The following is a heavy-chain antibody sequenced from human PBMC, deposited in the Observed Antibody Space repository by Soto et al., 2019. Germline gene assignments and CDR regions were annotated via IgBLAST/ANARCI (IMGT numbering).Heavy chain of an antibody. CDR1: GFTFSSYA. CDR2: ISSNGGST. D-gene: IGHD3-10*01. V-gene: IGHV3-64*01. Sequence: EVQLVESGGGLVQPGGSPRLSCAASGFTFSSYAMHWVRQAPGKGLEYVSAISSNGGSTYYANSVKGRFTISRDNSKNTLYLQMGSLRAEDMAVYYCAIQYYYGSGSYYNAWSPLDYWGQGTLVTVSS. CDR3: AIQYYYGSGSYYNAWSPLDY. J-gene: IGHJ4*02.